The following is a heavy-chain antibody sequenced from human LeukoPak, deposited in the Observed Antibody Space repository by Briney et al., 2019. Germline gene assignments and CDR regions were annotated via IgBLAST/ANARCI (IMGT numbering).Heavy chain of an antibody. CDR2: INHSGST. V-gene: IGHV4-34*01. CDR3: AKGAGGFSYYNWFDP. Sequence: PSETLSLTCAVYGGSFSGHYWTWIRQPPGKGLEWIGEINHSGSTNYNPSLKSRVTISVDTSRNQFSLKLASVTAADTAIYYCAKGAGGFSYYNWFDPWGQGTLVTVSS. D-gene: IGHD5-18*01. CDR1: GGSFSGHY. J-gene: IGHJ5*02.